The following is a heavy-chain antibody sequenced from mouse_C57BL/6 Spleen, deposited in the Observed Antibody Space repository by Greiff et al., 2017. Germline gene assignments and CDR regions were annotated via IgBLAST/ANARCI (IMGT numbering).Heavy chain of an antibody. J-gene: IGHJ4*01. D-gene: IGHD3-1*01. CDR3: ARTGYDMDY. Sequence: QVQLQQSGPELVKPGASVKISCKASGYAFSSSWMNWVKQRPGKGLEWIGRIYPGDGDTNYNGKFKGKATLTADKSSSTAYMQLSSLTSEDSAVYFCARTGYDMDYWGQGTSVTVSS. CDR1: GYAFSSSW. CDR2: IYPGDGDT. V-gene: IGHV1-82*01.